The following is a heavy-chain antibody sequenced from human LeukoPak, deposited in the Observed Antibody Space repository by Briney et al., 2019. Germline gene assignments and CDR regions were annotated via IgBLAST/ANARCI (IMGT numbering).Heavy chain of an antibody. Sequence: GGYLRLSCAASGFTFSSYAMSWVRQAPGKGLEWVSAISGSDSSTYYADSAKGRFTISRDNSKNTLYLQMNSLRAEDTAVFYCAKYSGSGTKTFDYWGQGTLVTVSS. CDR2: ISGSDSST. CDR1: GFTFSSYA. V-gene: IGHV3-23*01. J-gene: IGHJ4*02. D-gene: IGHD3-10*01. CDR3: AKYSGSGTKTFDY.